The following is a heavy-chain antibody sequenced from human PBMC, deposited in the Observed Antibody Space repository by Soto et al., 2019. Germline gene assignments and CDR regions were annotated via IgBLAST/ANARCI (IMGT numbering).Heavy chain of an antibody. D-gene: IGHD4-17*01. V-gene: IGHV4-59*01. CDR1: GGSISIYY. Sequence: SETLSLTCTVSGGSISIYYWTWIRQPPGKGLEWIGYIYYSGSTNYNPSLKSRVTISVDTSKNKFSLKLSSVTAADTAVYYCARSGGYADYYFDYWGQGTMVTVSS. CDR3: ARSGGYADYYFDY. J-gene: IGHJ4*02. CDR2: IYYSGST.